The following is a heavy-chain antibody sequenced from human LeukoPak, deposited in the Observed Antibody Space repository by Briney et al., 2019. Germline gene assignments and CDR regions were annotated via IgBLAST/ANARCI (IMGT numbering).Heavy chain of an antibody. CDR1: GFTFSSYA. J-gene: IGHJ4*02. CDR3: AKVQALGYCSSTSCYYFDY. D-gene: IGHD2-2*01. CDR2: ISGSGGST. Sequence: GVSLRLSCAASGFTFSSYAMSWVRQAPGKGLEWVSAISGSGGSTYYADSVKGRFTISRDNSKNTLYLQMNSLRAEDTAVYYCAKVQALGYCSSTSCYYFDYWGQGNLVTVSS. V-gene: IGHV3-23*01.